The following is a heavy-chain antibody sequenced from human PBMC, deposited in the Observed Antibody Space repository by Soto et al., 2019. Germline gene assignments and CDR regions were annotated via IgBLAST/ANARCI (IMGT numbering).Heavy chain of an antibody. Sequence: QVTLKESGPVLVKPTETLTLTCTVSGVSLSNARMGVSWIRQPPGKALEWLAHIFSNDEKSYSTSLKSRLTISKDTSKSQVVLTMTNMDPVDTATYYCARTLLDYDILTGYYNWFDPWGQGTLVTVSS. D-gene: IGHD3-9*01. J-gene: IGHJ5*02. V-gene: IGHV2-26*01. CDR3: ARTLLDYDILTGYYNWFDP. CDR2: IFSNDEK. CDR1: GVSLSNARMG.